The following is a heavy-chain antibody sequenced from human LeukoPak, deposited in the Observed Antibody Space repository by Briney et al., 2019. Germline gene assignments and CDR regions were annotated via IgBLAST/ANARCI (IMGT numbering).Heavy chain of an antibody. J-gene: IGHJ1*01. V-gene: IGHV4-38-2*02. CDR3: ARLEDTIVRGVVTGYFQH. Sequence: PSETLSLTCTVSGYSISSGYYWGWIRQPPGKGLEWIGNIYHSGSTYHSGSTYYNPSLKSRVTISVDTSKNQFSLKLSSVTAADTAVYYCARLEDTIVRGVVTGYFQHWGQGTLVTVSS. CDR2: IYHSGSTYHSGST. D-gene: IGHD3-10*01. CDR1: GYSISSGYY.